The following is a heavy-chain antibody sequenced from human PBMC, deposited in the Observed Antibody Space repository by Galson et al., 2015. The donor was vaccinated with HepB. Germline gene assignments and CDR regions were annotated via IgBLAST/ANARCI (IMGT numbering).Heavy chain of an antibody. D-gene: IGHD3-10*01. CDR1: GFTFSGSA. Sequence: SLRLSCAASGFTFSGSAMHWVRQASGKGLEWAGRIRSKANSYATAYAASVKGRFTISRDDSKNTAYLQMNSLKTEDTAVYYCTRTHLRGVIPNWFDPWGQGTLVTVSS. CDR3: TRTHLRGVIPNWFDP. V-gene: IGHV3-73*01. J-gene: IGHJ5*02. CDR2: IRSKANSYAT.